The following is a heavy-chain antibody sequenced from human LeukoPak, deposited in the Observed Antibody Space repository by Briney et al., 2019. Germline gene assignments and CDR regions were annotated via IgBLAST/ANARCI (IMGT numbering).Heavy chain of an antibody. CDR3: ARDISEGLPRDYYDSSDY. V-gene: IGHV3-21*01. Sequence: PGGSLRLSCAASGFTFSSYSMNWVRQAPGKGLEWVSSISSSSSYIYYADSVKGRFTISRDNAKNSLYLQMNSLRAEDTAVYYCARDISEGLPRDYYDSSDYWGQGTLVTVSS. CDR1: GFTFSSYS. CDR2: ISSSSSYI. J-gene: IGHJ4*02. D-gene: IGHD3-22*01.